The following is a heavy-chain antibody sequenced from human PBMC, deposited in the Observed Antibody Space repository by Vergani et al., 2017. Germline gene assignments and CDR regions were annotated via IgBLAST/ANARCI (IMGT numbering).Heavy chain of an antibody. CDR3: GIRSSSTSYYYFDY. D-gene: IGHD2-2*01. V-gene: IGHV1-2*02. J-gene: IGHJ4*02. CDR1: GYTITGYY. CDR2: INPNSGGT. Sequence: QVQLVQSGAEVKKPGASLKVSCKASGYTITGYYMHWVRQAPGQGLEWMGWINPNSGGTNYAQKFQGRVTMTRDTSISTAYMELSRLSSDDTAVYYCGIRSSSTSYYYFDYWGQGTLVTVSS.